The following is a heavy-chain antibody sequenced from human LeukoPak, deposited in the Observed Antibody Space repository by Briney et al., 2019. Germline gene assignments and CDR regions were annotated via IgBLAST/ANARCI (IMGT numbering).Heavy chain of an antibody. D-gene: IGHD6-19*01. CDR2: IYPGDSDT. CDR3: ASVPYSSGWYGAFGY. Sequence: PGESLQISCKSSGTNFRKHWIAWVRQMPGKGLELMGYIYPGDSDTRYSPSFQGQVTISADKSISTAYLQWSSLKASDTAMYYCASVPYSSGWYGAFGYWGQGTLVTVSS. CDR1: GTNFRKHW. V-gene: IGHV5-51*01. J-gene: IGHJ4*02.